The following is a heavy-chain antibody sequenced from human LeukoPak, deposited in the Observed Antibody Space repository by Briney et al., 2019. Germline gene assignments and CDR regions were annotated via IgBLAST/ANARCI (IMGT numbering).Heavy chain of an antibody. V-gene: IGHV4-39*01. CDR3: ARRTVTTIWH. CDR1: GGSISSSSYY. CDR2: IYYSGST. Sequence: SETLSLTCAVSGGSISSSSYYWGWIRQPPGKGLESIGSIYYSGSTYYNPSLKSRVTISVDTSKNQFSLKLSSVTAADTAVYYCARRTVTTIWHWGQGTLVTASS. J-gene: IGHJ4*02. D-gene: IGHD4-17*01.